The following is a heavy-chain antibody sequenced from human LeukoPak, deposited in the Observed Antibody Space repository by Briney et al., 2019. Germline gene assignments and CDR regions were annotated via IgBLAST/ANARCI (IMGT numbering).Heavy chain of an antibody. V-gene: IGHV3-23*01. Sequence: GGSLRLSCAASGFTFSSYAMSWVRQAPGEGLEWVAAISGNGGNTYYADSVKGPFTISRDNSKKTLYLQMNSLRAEDTAVYYCAKDQSSGWYGYSDYWGQGTLVTVSS. D-gene: IGHD6-19*01. J-gene: IGHJ4*02. CDR1: GFTFSSYA. CDR3: AKDQSSGWYGYSDY. CDR2: ISGNGGNT.